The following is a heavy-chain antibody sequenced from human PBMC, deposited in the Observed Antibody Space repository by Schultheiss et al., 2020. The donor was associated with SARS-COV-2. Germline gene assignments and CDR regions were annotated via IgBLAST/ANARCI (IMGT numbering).Heavy chain of an antibody. CDR2: IYYSGST. V-gene: IGHV4-30-4*08. J-gene: IGHJ4*02. D-gene: IGHD3-10*01. Sequence: SQTLSLTCTVSGGSISSGDYYWNWIRQHPGKGLEWIGYIYYSGSTYYNPSLKSRVTISVDTSKNQFSLEVTSVTAADTAVYYCARGGGRGFRELLLPDHWGQGTLVTVSS. CDR3: ARGGGRGFRELLLPDH. CDR1: GGSISSGDYY.